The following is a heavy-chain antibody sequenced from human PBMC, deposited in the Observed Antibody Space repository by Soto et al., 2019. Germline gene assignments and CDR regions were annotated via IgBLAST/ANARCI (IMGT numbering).Heavy chain of an antibody. Sequence: QVQLVQSGAEVKKPGASVKVSCKVSGYTLTELSMHWVRQAPGKGLEWMGGFDPEDGETIYAQKFQGRVTMTEDTSTDTAYMELSSLRSEDTAVYYCATDLLGSYITGTTYYYGMDVWGQGTTVTVSS. CDR3: ATDLLGSYITGTTYYYGMDV. CDR1: GYTLTELS. J-gene: IGHJ6*02. D-gene: IGHD1-7*01. V-gene: IGHV1-24*01. CDR2: FDPEDGET.